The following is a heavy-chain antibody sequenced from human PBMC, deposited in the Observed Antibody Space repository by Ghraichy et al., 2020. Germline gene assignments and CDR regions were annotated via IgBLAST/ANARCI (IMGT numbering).Heavy chain of an antibody. CDR1: GFTFSSYA. CDR3: VKDIYLTIGIDQ. D-gene: IGHD4/OR15-4a*01. CDR2: ISSNGGST. Sequence: GVLNISCSASGFTFSSYAMHWVRQAPGKGLQYVSSISSNGGSTYYADSVRGRFTISRDNSKNTLYLQMSSLRAEDTAVYYCVKDIYLTIGIDQWGQGTLVPVSS. V-gene: IGHV3-64D*08. J-gene: IGHJ4*02.